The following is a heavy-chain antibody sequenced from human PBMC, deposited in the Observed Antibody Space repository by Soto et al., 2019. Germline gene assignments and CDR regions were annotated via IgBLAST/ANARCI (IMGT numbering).Heavy chain of an antibody. CDR2: INAGNGNT. CDR1: GYTFTSYA. V-gene: IGHV1-3*01. CDR3: ARVQWLANYYYYYGMDV. J-gene: IGHJ6*02. D-gene: IGHD6-19*01. Sequence: QVQLVQSGAEVKKPGASVKVSCKASGYTFTSYAMHWVRQAPGQRLEWMGWINAGNGNTKYSQKFQGGVTITRDTSASTAYMELSSLRSEDTAVYYCARVQWLANYYYYYGMDVWGQGTTVTVSS.